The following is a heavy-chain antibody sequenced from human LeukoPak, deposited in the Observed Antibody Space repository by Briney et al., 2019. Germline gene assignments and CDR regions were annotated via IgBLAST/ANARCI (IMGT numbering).Heavy chain of an antibody. CDR1: GGTFSSYA. V-gene: IGHV1-69*06. CDR3: ARGTLGYCSGGSCQTGGYYYYGMDV. CDR2: IIPIFGTA. D-gene: IGHD2-15*01. J-gene: IGHJ6*04. Sequence: SVKVSCKASGGTFSSYAISWVRQAPGQGLEWMGGIIPIFGTANYGQKFQGRVTITADKSTSTAYMELSSLRSEDTAVYYCARGTLGYCSGGSCQTGGYYYYGMDVWGKGTTVTVSS.